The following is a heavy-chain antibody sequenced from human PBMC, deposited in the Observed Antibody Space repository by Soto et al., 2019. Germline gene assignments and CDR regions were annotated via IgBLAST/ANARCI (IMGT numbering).Heavy chain of an antibody. D-gene: IGHD5-12*01. V-gene: IGHV4-31*03. J-gene: IGHJ6*02. CDR3: ARGHSPGGIVATINYYYYYGMDV. CDR2: IYYSGST. Sequence: PSETLSLTCTVSGGSTSSGGYYWSWIRQHPGKGLEWIGYIYYSGSTYYNPSLKSRVTISVDTSKNQFSLKLSSVTAADTAVYYCARGHSPGGIVATINYYYYYGMDVWGQGTTVTVSS. CDR1: GGSTSSGGYY.